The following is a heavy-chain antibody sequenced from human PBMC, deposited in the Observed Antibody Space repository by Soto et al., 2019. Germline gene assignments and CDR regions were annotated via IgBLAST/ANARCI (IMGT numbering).Heavy chain of an antibody. D-gene: IGHD6-19*01. V-gene: IGHV1-18*01. CDR1: GYTFTSYG. CDR2: ISAYNGNT. Sequence: ASVKVPCKASGYTFTSYGISWVRQSPGQGLEWMGWISAYNGNTNYAQKLQGRVTMTTDTSTSTAYMELRSLRSDDTAVYYCARDDPIAVAGTDYYYYGMDVWGQGTTVTVSS. CDR3: ARDDPIAVAGTDYYYYGMDV. J-gene: IGHJ6*02.